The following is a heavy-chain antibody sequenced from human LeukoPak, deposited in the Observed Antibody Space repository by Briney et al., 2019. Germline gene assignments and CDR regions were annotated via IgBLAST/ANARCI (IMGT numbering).Heavy chain of an antibody. V-gene: IGHV1-8*02. J-gene: IGHJ4*02. Sequence: GASVKVSCKASGYTFTGYYMHWVRQAPGQGLEWMGWMNPNSGNTGYAQKFQGRVAMTRNTSISTAYMELSSLRSEDTAVYYCARDYSSGSSDFDYWGQGTLVTVSS. CDR1: GYTFTGYY. CDR2: MNPNSGNT. D-gene: IGHD6-19*01. CDR3: ARDYSSGSSDFDY.